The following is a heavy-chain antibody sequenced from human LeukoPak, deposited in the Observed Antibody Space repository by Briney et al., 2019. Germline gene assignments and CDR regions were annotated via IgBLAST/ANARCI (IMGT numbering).Heavy chain of an antibody. D-gene: IGHD6-19*01. V-gene: IGHV4-34*01. J-gene: IGHJ5*02. CDR2: INHSGST. Sequence: SETLSLTCAVYGGSFSGYYWSWIRQPPGKGLEWIGEINHSGSTNYNPSLKSRVTISVDTSKNQFSLKLSSVTAADTAVYYCARGSSGWPSIRGFDPWGQGTLVTVSS. CDR3: ARGSSGWPSIRGFDP. CDR1: GGSFSGYY.